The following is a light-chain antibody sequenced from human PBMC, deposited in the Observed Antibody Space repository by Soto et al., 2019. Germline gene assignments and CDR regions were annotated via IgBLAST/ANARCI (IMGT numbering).Light chain of an antibody. CDR3: QQYNNWPRT. CDR1: QSVSSD. V-gene: IGKV3-15*01. Sequence: EIVMTQSPATLSVSPGERATLSCRASQSVSSDLAWYHQKPGQAPRLLIYGASTRATGIPARFSGSGSGTEFTLYINSLQSEDFEVYYCQQYNNWPRTFGQGTKVDIK. CDR2: GAS. J-gene: IGKJ1*01.